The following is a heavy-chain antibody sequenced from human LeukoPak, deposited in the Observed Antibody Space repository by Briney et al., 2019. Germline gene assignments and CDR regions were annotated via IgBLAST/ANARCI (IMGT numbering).Heavy chain of an antibody. Sequence: ASVKVSCKASGYTFTSYGISWVRQAPGQGLEWMGWISAYNGNTNYAQKLQGRVTMTTDTSTSTAYVELRSLRSDDTAVYYCARDSGYDGDFDYWGQGTLVTVSS. CDR3: ARDSGYDGDFDY. J-gene: IGHJ4*02. D-gene: IGHD5-12*01. CDR2: ISAYNGNT. CDR1: GYTFTSYG. V-gene: IGHV1-18*01.